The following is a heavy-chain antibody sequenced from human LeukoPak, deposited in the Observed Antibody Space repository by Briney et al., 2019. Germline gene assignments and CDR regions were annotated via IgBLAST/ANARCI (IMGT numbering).Heavy chain of an antibody. CDR2: ISSGTTYI. CDR1: GFTFSSYS. V-gene: IGHV3-21*01. D-gene: IGHD4-17*01. J-gene: IGHJ6*02. CDR3: ARASDYGDYFSGMDV. Sequence: GGSLRLSCATSGFTFSSYSMNWMRQAPGKGLEWVSSISSGTTYIYYADSLKGRFTISRDNAKSSLYLQMNSLRAEDTAVYYCARASDYGDYFSGMDVWGQGTTVTVSS.